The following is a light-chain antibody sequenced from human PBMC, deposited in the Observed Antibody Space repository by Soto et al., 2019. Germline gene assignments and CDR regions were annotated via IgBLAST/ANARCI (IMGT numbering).Light chain of an antibody. Sequence: DIQMTQSPSTLSASVGDRVTITCRASQSITGWLAWFQQKPGKAPKLLIYKASSLESGVPSRFSGSGSGTEFTLTISSLQPDDFATYYCQQYNSYSTCGQGTKGDIK. CDR3: QQYNSYST. CDR1: QSITGW. CDR2: KAS. V-gene: IGKV1-5*03. J-gene: IGKJ1*01.